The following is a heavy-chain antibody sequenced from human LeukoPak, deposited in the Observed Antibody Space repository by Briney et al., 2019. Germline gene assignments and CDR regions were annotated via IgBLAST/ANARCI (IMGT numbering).Heavy chain of an antibody. D-gene: IGHD3-10*01. CDR1: GYTFTGYY. Sequence: ASVKVSCKASGYTFTGYYMHWVRQAPGQGLEWMGRINPNSGGTNYAQKFQGRATMTRDTSTSTAYMELSSLRSEDTAVYYCARGPERSRYGSGSSWFDPWGQGTLVTVSS. J-gene: IGHJ5*02. CDR3: ARGPERSRYGSGSSWFDP. V-gene: IGHV1-2*06. CDR2: INPNSGGT.